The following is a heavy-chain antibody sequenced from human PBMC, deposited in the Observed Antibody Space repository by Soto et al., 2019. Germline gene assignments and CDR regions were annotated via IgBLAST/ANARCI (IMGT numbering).Heavy chain of an antibody. CDR1: GYSFRNYW. V-gene: IGHV5-51*01. Sequence: GESLKISCEGSGYSFRNYWIGWVRQVPGTGLEWVGIIYPGDSDTIYNPSFQGHVIISADKSISTAYLQWSSLKASDTAIYYCARHDPTDYESGAHFSGDYWGPGTQLTVSS. CDR3: ARHDPTDYESGAHFSGDY. CDR2: IYPGDSDT. D-gene: IGHD3-22*01. J-gene: IGHJ4*02.